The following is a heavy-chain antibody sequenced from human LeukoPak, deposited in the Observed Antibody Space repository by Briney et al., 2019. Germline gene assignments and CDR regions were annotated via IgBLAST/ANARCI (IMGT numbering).Heavy chain of an antibody. D-gene: IGHD3-10*01. CDR2: ISYDGSNK. CDR1: GFTFSSYG. J-gene: IGHJ4*02. CDR3: AKDRRGTMVRGVIKYFDY. Sequence: PGGSLRLSCAASGFTFSSYGMHWVRKAPGKGLEGVAVISYDGSNKYYADSVKGRFTISRDNSKNTLYLQMNSLRAEDTAVYYCAKDRRGTMVRGVIKYFDYWGQGTLVTVSS. V-gene: IGHV3-30*18.